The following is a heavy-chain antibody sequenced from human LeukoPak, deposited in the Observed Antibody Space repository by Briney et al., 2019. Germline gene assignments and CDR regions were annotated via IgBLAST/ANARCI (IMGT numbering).Heavy chain of an antibody. CDR2: ISGSGGST. V-gene: IGHV3-23*01. D-gene: IGHD3-22*01. CDR3: AKGPYYYDSSGYYAT. J-gene: IGHJ5*02. CDR1: GFTFSSYS. Sequence: GGSLRLSCAASGFTFSSYSMNWVRQAPGKGLEWVSAISGSGGSTYYADSVKGRFTISRDNSKNTLYLQMNSLRAEDTAVYYCAKGPYYYDSSGYYATWGQGTLVTVSS.